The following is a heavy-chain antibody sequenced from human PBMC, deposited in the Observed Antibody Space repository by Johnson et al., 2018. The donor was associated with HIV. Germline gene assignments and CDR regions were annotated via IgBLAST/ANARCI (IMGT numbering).Heavy chain of an antibody. CDR2: ISGSGGST. CDR3: AKDQGETYYNLWSGDLGDAFDI. Sequence: EVQLVESGGGLVQPGGSLRLSCAASGFTFSSYAMSWVRQAPGKGLEWVSAISGSGGSTYYADSVKGRFTISRDNSKNTLYLQMNSLRAEDTAVYYCAKDQGETYYNLWSGDLGDAFDIWGQGTMVTVSS. D-gene: IGHD3-3*01. J-gene: IGHJ3*02. V-gene: IGHV3-23*04. CDR1: GFTFSSYA.